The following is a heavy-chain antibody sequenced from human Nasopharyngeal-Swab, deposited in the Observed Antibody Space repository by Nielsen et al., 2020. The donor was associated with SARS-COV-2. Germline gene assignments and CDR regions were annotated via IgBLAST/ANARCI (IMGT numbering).Heavy chain of an antibody. V-gene: IGHV3-23*01. D-gene: IGHD5-18*01. J-gene: IGHJ4*02. CDR3: VRDHPSGYSQDS. Sequence: GESLKISCTGSGFTFSNYAMSWVRQAPGKGLEWVSAISGSGDSKDYADSVRGRFSISRDNPTNTLYLQMNSLRADDTAVYYCVRDHPSGYSQDSWGQGTLVSVSS. CDR1: GFTFSNYA. CDR2: ISGSGDSK.